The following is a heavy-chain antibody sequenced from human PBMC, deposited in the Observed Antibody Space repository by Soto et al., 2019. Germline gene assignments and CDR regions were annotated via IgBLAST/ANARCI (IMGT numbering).Heavy chain of an antibody. CDR2: ISSSGSTI. J-gene: IGHJ4*02. Sequence: GGSLRLSCAASGFTFSDYYMSWIRQAPGKGLEWVSYISSSGSTIYYADSVKGRFTISRDNAKNSPYLQMNSLRAEDTAVYYCARGFEDSTLYYFDYWGQGTLVTVSS. CDR3: ARGFEDSTLYYFDY. V-gene: IGHV3-11*01. D-gene: IGHD2-2*01. CDR1: GFTFSDYY.